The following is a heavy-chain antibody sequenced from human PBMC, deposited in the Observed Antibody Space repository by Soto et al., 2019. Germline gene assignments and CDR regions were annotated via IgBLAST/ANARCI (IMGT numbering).Heavy chain of an antibody. J-gene: IGHJ4*02. CDR1: GFPFSSFA. D-gene: IGHD4-4*01. V-gene: IGHV3-23*01. Sequence: GGSLRLSCAASGFPFSSFAMNWVRQAPGKGLEWVSAISDSGGSTYYADSVKGRFTISRDNSKNTLYLQMNSLRAEDTAVYYCAKDPDTVTAYFDYWGQGTLVTVSS. CDR3: AKDPDTVTAYFDY. CDR2: ISDSGGST.